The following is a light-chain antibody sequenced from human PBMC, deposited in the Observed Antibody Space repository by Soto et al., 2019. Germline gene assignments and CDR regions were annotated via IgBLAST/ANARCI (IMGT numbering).Light chain of an antibody. V-gene: IGKV3-20*01. CDR2: GAS. Sequence: EMVLTQSPGTLSLSPGERATLSCRASQSVSSSYLAWYQHKAGQAPRLLIYGASSRATGIPDRFSGSGSGTDFTRTISRLEPEDFAVYYCQQYGNSPRTFGQGTKVEIK. CDR3: QQYGNSPRT. J-gene: IGKJ1*01. CDR1: QSVSSSY.